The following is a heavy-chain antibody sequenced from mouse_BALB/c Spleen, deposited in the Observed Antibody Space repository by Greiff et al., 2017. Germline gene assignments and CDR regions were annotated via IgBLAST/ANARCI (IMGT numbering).Heavy chain of an antibody. CDR2: ISYDGSN. Sequence: EVQLVESGPGLVKPSQSLSLTCSVTGYSITSGYYWNWIRQFPGNKLEWMGYISYDGSNNYNPSLKNRISITRDTSKNQFFLKLNSVTTEDTATYYCAIFIYYYGSSFWGQGTTLTVSS. CDR3: AIFIYYYGSSF. CDR1: GYSITSGYY. J-gene: IGHJ2*01. D-gene: IGHD1-1*01. V-gene: IGHV3-6*02.